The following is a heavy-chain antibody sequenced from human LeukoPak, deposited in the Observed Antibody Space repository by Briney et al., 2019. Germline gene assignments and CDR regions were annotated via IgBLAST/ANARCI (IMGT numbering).Heavy chain of an antibody. CDR1: GFTFSSYS. J-gene: IGHJ4*02. D-gene: IGHD6-13*01. Sequence: GGSLRLSCAASGFTFSSYSMNWVRQAPGKGLEWVSYISSSSSTIYYADSVKGRFTISRDNAKNSLYLQMNSLRDEDTAVYYCARGEGYSSSWYVGDLFDYWGQGTLVTVSS. CDR2: ISSSSSTI. CDR3: ARGEGYSSSWYVGDLFDY. V-gene: IGHV3-48*02.